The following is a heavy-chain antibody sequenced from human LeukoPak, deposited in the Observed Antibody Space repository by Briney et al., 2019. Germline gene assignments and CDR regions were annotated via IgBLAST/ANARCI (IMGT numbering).Heavy chain of an antibody. Sequence: GASVKVSCKASGYTFTSYYMHWVRQAPGQGLEWMGIINPSGGSTSYAQKFQGRVTMTRDMSTSTVYMELSSLRSEDTAVYHCARDQFALEYYYDSSGSFDYWGQGTLVTVSS. CDR2: INPSGGST. D-gene: IGHD3-22*01. J-gene: IGHJ4*02. V-gene: IGHV1-46*01. CDR1: GYTFTSYY. CDR3: ARDQFALEYYYDSSGSFDY.